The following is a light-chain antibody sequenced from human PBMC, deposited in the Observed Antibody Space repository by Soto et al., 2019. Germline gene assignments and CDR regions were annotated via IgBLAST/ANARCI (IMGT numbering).Light chain of an antibody. J-gene: IGLJ1*01. Sequence: QSVLTPPPSLSGAPGQRVTISCTGSSSNIGAGYDVHWYQQFPGTAPKLLIFGNSDRPSGVPDRFSGSKSGTSASLAITGLQAEDEADYFCQSYDSSLSTYVFGTGTKVTVL. V-gene: IGLV1-40*01. CDR2: GNS. CDR3: QSYDSSLSTYV. CDR1: SSNIGAGYD.